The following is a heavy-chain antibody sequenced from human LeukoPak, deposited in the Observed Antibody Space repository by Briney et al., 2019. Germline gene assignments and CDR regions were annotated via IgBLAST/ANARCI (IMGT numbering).Heavy chain of an antibody. CDR3: ARARGRYYYMDV. D-gene: IGHD3/OR15-3a*01. Sequence: SETLSLTCTVSGGSISSYYWSWIRQPPGKGLEWIGYIYYSGSTNYNPSLKSRVTISVDTSKNQFSLKLSSVTAADTAVYYCARARGRYYYMDVWGKGTTVTVSS. V-gene: IGHV4-59*01. CDR1: GGSISSYY. CDR2: IYYSGST. J-gene: IGHJ6*03.